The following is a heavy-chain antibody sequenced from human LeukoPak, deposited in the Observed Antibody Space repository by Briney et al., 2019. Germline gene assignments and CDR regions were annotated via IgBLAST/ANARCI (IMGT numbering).Heavy chain of an antibody. CDR1: GFTFGDDA. V-gene: IGHV3-49*04. CDR3: ARPTRISISGVQYYFDY. J-gene: IGHJ4*02. D-gene: IGHD3-3*01. CDR2: VRVKRCVGTT. Sequence: ALRLSCTTSGFTFGDDAITWGRKAPQQGLGWVSFVRVKRCVGTTDYAASVKGRFTISREDSKRVACLQKDSAPTEDTAVYYCARPTRISISGVQYYFDYWGQGTLVAVSS.